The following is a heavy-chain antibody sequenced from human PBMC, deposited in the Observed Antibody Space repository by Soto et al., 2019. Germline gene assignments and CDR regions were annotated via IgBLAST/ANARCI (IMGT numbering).Heavy chain of an antibody. CDR3: ARHFRRGSVSTPFDF. J-gene: IGHJ4*02. CDR1: GGSISGDY. Sequence: PSETLSLTCTVSGGSISGDYWIWIRQPPGKGLEWIGYIYYNGNTNYNPSLKSRVTISVDTSKKQFSLTLSSVTAADTAVYYCARHFRRGSVSTPFDFWGQGTLVTVSS. D-gene: IGHD4-17*01. V-gene: IGHV4-59*08. CDR2: IYYNGNT.